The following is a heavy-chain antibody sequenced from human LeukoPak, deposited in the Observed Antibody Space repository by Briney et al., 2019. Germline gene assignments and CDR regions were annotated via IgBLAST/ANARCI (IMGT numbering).Heavy chain of an antibody. CDR2: ISGSGGST. V-gene: IGHV3-23*01. CDR1: GFTFSTYA. CDR3: AKSGGLSGSGRLAMDV. J-gene: IGHJ6*02. D-gene: IGHD3-10*01. Sequence: PGGSLRLSCAAPGFTFSTYAMSWVRLAPGKRLEWVSGISGSGGSTYYADSVKGRFTSSRDSSNNTLYVQMNSLRVEDTAVYYCAKSGGLSGSGRLAMDVWGQGTTVTVSS.